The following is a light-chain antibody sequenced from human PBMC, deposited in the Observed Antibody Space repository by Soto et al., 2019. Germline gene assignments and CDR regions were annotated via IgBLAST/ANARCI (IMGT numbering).Light chain of an antibody. V-gene: IGLV2-23*02. Sequence: QSVLTQPASVSGSPGQSITISCTGTASDVGSYDRVSWYQQHPDKAPTLMIYEVNKRPSGVSNRFSGSKSGNTASLTISGLQAEDEADYYCCSSVGGPIWVFGGGTKVTVL. CDR1: ASDVGSYDR. J-gene: IGLJ3*02. CDR2: EVN. CDR3: CSSVGGPIWV.